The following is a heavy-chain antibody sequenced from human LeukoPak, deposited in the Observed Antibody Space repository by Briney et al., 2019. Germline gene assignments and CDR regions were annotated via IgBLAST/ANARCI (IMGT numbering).Heavy chain of an antibody. CDR2: IWYDGSNK. CDR3: AKATTSSGYGLGY. J-gene: IGHJ4*02. CDR1: GFTFSSYG. Sequence: SGGSLRLSCAASGFTFSSYGMHWVRQAPGKGLEWVAFIWYDGSNKYYADSVKGRFTISRDNSKNTLYLQMNSLRAEDTALYYCAKATTSSGYGLGYWGQGTLVTVSP. V-gene: IGHV3-30*02. D-gene: IGHD3-22*01.